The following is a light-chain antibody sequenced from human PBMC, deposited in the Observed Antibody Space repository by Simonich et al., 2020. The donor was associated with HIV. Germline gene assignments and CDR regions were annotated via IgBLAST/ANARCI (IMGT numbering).Light chain of an antibody. CDR1: NSDVGGYRY. CDR2: EVT. CDR3: NSYTSSSTWV. J-gene: IGLJ3*02. Sequence: QSALTQPPSASGSPGQSVTISCTGTNSDVGGYRYVSWYQQHPGKAPTLMIYEVTKRPAGVPARFSGSKSGNTASLTISGLQAEDEANYYCNSYTSSSTWVFGGGTKLTVL. V-gene: IGLV2-8*01.